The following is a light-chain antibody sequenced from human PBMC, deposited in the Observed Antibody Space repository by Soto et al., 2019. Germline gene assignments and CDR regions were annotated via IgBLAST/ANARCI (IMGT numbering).Light chain of an antibody. CDR1: QGISSY. V-gene: IGKV1-9*01. CDR2: AAS. CDR3: QQRNSYPPF. J-gene: IGKJ3*01. Sequence: DIQLTQSPSFLSASVGDRVTITCRASQGISSYLAWYQQKPGKAPKLLIYAASTLQSGVPSRFSGSGSGTEFTLTISSLQPEDFATDYCQQRNSYPPFFGPGTKVDIK.